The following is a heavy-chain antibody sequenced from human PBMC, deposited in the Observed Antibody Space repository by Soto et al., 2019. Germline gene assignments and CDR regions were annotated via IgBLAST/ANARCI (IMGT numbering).Heavy chain of an antibody. Sequence: PGGSLRLSCAASGFTFSSYAMSWVRQAPGKGLEWVSAISGSGGSTYYTDSVKGRFTISRDNSKNTLYLQMNSLRAEDTAVYYCAKDLSYYYDSSGYPSSWGQGTLVTVSS. CDR1: GFTFSSYA. J-gene: IGHJ4*02. V-gene: IGHV3-23*01. CDR3: AKDLSYYYDSSGYPSS. D-gene: IGHD3-22*01. CDR2: ISGSGGST.